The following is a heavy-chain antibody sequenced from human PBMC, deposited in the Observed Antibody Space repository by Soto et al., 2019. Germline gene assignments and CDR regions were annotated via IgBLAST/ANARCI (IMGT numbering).Heavy chain of an antibody. CDR1: GYTFTNYG. D-gene: IGHD2-2*01. CDR3: ASDIVIVRAAIGVWPKWFDP. J-gene: IGHJ5*02. V-gene: IGHV1-18*01. Sequence: QVQLVQSGAEVKKPGASVKVSCKASGYTFTNYGITWVRQAPGQGLEWMGWISTYNGETKYAEKFQGRVTMTTDTSTTTVYMDLRSLRSDDTAIYYCASDIVIVRAAIGVWPKWFDPWGQGSLVTVSS. CDR2: ISTYNGET.